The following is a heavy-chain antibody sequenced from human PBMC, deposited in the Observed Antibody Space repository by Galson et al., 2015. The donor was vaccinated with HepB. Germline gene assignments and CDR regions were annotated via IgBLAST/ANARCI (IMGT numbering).Heavy chain of an antibody. J-gene: IGHJ4*02. CDR3: ARAYYYDSSGYRGFDY. V-gene: IGHV1-18*04. D-gene: IGHD3-22*01. Sequence: SVKVSCKASGYTFTSYGISWVRQAPGQGLEWMGWINAGNGNTKYSQKFQGRVTITRDTSASTAYMELSSLRSEDTAVYYCARAYYYDSSGYRGFDYWGQGTLVTVSS. CDR2: INAGNGNT. CDR1: GYTFTSYG.